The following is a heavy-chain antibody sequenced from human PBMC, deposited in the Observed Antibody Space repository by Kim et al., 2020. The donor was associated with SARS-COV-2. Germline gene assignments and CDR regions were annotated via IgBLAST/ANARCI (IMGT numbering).Heavy chain of an antibody. V-gene: IGHV4-34*01. D-gene: IGHD2-8*01. CDR2: INHSGST. CDR1: GGSFSGYY. CDR3: ARRRLRGYCTNGVCASPFDS. Sequence: SETLSLTCAVYGGSFSGYYWSWIRQPPGKGLEWIGEINHSGSTNYNPSLKSRVTISVDTSQNQFSLKLSSVTAADTAVYYCARRRLRGYCTNGVCASPFDSWGQGTLVTASS. J-gene: IGHJ4*02.